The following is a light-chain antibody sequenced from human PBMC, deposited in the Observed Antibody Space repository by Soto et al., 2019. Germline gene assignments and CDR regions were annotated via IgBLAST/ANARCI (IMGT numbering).Light chain of an antibody. CDR3: QQYYTTPIT. CDR1: QSVLYSSNNKNY. J-gene: IGKJ5*01. V-gene: IGKV4-1*01. CDR2: WAS. Sequence: DIVMTQSQDSLAVSLGERATINCKSSQSVLYSSNNKNYLAWYQQKPGQPPKLVIYWASTRESGVPDRFSGSGSGTDFTLTVSSLQAEDVAVYYCQQYYTTPITFGQGTRLEIK.